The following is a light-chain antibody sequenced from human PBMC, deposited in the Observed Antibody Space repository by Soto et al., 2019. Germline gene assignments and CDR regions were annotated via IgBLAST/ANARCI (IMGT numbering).Light chain of an antibody. V-gene: IGKV1-12*01. CDR2: AAS. Sequence: DIQMTQSPSSVSASVGDIVTITCRARQCISSRLAWYQQKPGKAPNLLIYAASSLQSGVPSRFSGSGSETEFTLTIGSLQPEEFATYYWQQSNSFPLTCGGGTNVEIK. J-gene: IGKJ4*01. CDR3: QQSNSFPLT. CDR1: QCISSR.